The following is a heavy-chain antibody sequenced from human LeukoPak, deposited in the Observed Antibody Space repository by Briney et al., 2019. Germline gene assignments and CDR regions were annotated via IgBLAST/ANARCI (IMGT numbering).Heavy chain of an antibody. CDR2: IYSGGST. CDR3: ARGMDYYYGMDV. D-gene: IGHD2-8*01. V-gene: IGHV3-66*01. J-gene: IGHJ6*02. Sequence: HPGGSLRLSCAASGFTVSSNYMSWVRQAPGKGLEWVSVIYSGGSTYYADSVKGRFTISRDNSKNTLYLQMNSLRAEDTAVYYCARGMDYYYGMDVWGQGPTVTVSS. CDR1: GFTVSSNY.